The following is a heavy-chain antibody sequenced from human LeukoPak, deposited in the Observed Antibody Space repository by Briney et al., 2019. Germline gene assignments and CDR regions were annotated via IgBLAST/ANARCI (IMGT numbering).Heavy chain of an antibody. CDR3: ARHYSGYFSFDY. V-gene: IGHV4-39*01. CDR2: IYHSGST. J-gene: IGHJ4*02. CDR1: GGSISSSSYY. D-gene: IGHD5-12*01. Sequence: SETLSLTCTVSGGSISSSSYYWGWIRQPPGKGLEWIGSIYHSGSTYYNPSLKSRVTISVDTSKNQFSLKLSSVTAADTAVYYCARHYSGYFSFDYWGQGTLVTVSS.